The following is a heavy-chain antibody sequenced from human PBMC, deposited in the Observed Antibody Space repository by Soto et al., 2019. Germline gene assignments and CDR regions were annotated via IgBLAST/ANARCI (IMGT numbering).Heavy chain of an antibody. D-gene: IGHD3-10*01. CDR2: ISYDGSNK. J-gene: IGHJ5*02. V-gene: IGHV3-30*18. CDR3: AKDSLWFGEFLGNWFDP. Sequence: QVQLVESGGGVVQPGRSLRLSCAASGFTFSSYGMHWVRQAPGKGLEWVAVISYDGSNKYYADSVKGRFTISRDNSKNXXYLQMNSLRAEDTAVYYCAKDSLWFGEFLGNWFDPWGQGTLVTVSS. CDR1: GFTFSSYG.